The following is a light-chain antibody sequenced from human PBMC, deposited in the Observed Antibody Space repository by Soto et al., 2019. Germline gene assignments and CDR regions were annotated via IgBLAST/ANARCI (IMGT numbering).Light chain of an antibody. CDR3: CSYAGSYTYV. CDR2: DVS. J-gene: IGLJ1*01. V-gene: IGLV2-11*01. CDR1: SCDVGGYNY. Sequence: QSVLTQPRSVSGSPGQSVTNSCTGTSCDVGGYNYVSWYQQHPGKAPKLMIYDVSKRPSGVPDRFSGSKSGNTASLTISGLQAEDEADYYCCSYAGSYTYVFGTGTKLTVL.